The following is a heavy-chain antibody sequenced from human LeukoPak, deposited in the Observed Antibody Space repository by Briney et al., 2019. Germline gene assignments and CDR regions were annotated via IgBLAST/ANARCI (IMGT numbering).Heavy chain of an antibody. D-gene: IGHD3-3*01. CDR2: IYHSGST. V-gene: IGHV4-38-2*02. CDR3: ARGVAGLNDFWSGYSSYYYYYMDV. CDR1: GYSISSGYY. Sequence: SETLSLTCTVSGYSISSGYYWGWIRQPPGKGLEWIGSIYHSGSTYYNPSLKSRVTISVDTSKNQFSLKLSSVTAADTAVYYCARGVAGLNDFWSGYSSYYYYYMDVWGKGTTVTVSS. J-gene: IGHJ6*03.